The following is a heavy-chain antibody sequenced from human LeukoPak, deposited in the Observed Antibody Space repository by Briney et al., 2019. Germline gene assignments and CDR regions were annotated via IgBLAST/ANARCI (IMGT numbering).Heavy chain of an antibody. CDR3: ASGAGLRYFDWSPTYYGMDV. CDR1: GGSISSSNW. CDR2: IYHSGST. J-gene: IGHJ6*02. D-gene: IGHD3-9*01. V-gene: IGHV4-4*02. Sequence: SGTLSLTCAVSGGSISSSNWWSWVRQPPGKGLEWIGEIYHSGSTNYNPSLKSRVTISVDKSKNQFSLKLSSVTAADTAVYYCASGAGLRYFDWSPTYYGMDVWGQGTTVTVSS.